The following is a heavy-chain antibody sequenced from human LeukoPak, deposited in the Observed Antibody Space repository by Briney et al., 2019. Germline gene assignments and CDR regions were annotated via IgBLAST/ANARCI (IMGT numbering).Heavy chain of an antibody. CDR1: GLTFSSYG. V-gene: IGHV3-30*03. CDR3: RGVFWPLDY. Sequence: GGSLRLSCAASGLTFSSYGMHRVRQAPGKGLEWVAVISYDRSNKYYADSVKGRFTISRDNSKNTLYLQMNSLRAEDTAVYYWRGVFWPLDYWGQGTLVTVSS. CDR2: ISYDRSNK. J-gene: IGHJ4*02. D-gene: IGHD3-9*01.